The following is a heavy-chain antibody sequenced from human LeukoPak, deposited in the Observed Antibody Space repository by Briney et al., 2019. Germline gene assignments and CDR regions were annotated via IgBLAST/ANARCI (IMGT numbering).Heavy chain of an antibody. Sequence: PGGSLRLSCAASEFSGGSNYMTWVRQAPGKGLEWVSLIYSGGSTYYADSVKGRFTISRDNSKNTLYLQMNSLRAEDTAVYYCARGEWELTYFDYWGQGTLVTVSS. CDR2: IYSGGST. V-gene: IGHV3-66*01. CDR3: ARGEWELTYFDY. D-gene: IGHD1-26*01. J-gene: IGHJ4*02. CDR1: EFSGGSNY.